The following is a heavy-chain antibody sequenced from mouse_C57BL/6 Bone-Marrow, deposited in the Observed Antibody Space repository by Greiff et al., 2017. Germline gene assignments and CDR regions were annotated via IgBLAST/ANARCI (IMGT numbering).Heavy chain of an antibody. J-gene: IGHJ2*01. CDR3: THDGYYGDY. CDR1: GFNIKDDY. Sequence: VQLQQSGAELVRPGASVKLSCTASGFNIKDDYMHWVKQRPEQGLEWIGWIDPENGDTEYASKFQGKATITVDQSSNTAYLQLSSLTSEATAVYYCTHDGYYGDYWGQGTTLTVSS. D-gene: IGHD2-3*01. CDR2: IDPENGDT. V-gene: IGHV14-4*01.